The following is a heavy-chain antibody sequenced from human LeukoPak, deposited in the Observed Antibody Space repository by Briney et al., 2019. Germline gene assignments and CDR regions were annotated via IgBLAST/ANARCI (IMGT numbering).Heavy chain of an antibody. Sequence: QPGGSLRLSCAASGFTFSSYAMNWVRQAPGKGLERVSISGSGGDTYYADSVKGRFTISRDNSKNTLYLQMNSLRAEDTAVYYCAKARGATYGTYYFDYWGQGTLVTVSS. CDR1: GFTFSSYA. V-gene: IGHV3-23*01. CDR2: SGSGGDT. D-gene: IGHD4/OR15-4a*01. CDR3: AKARGATYGTYYFDY. J-gene: IGHJ4*02.